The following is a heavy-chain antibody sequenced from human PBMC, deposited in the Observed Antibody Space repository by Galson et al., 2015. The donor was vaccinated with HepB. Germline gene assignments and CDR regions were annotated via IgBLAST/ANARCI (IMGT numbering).Heavy chain of an antibody. CDR1: GFTFSSYG. D-gene: IGHD3-22*01. Sequence: SLRLSCAASGFTFSSYGMHWARQAPGKGLEWVAVISYDGSNKYCVDSVKGRFTISRDNSKNTLYLQMNNLRAEDTAVYYCAKPPESPYYDSSGSTRKDDAFDIWGQGTMVTVSS. V-gene: IGHV3-30*18. CDR2: ISYDGSNK. CDR3: AKPPESPYYDSSGSTRKDDAFDI. J-gene: IGHJ3*02.